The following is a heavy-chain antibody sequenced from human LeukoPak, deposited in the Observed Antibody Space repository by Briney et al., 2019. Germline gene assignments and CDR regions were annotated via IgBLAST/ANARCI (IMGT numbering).Heavy chain of an antibody. J-gene: IGHJ4*02. CDR1: GFTFSNYG. Sequence: GGSLRLSCAASGFTFSNYGMHWVRQAPGKGLEWVALISFDESSEYYADSVKGRFSISRDNSKNTLYLQMNNARVDDTAAYYCAKEVGYGSPYFDYWGQGTLVTVSS. D-gene: IGHD5-12*01. V-gene: IGHV3-30*18. CDR3: AKEVGYGSPYFDY. CDR2: ISFDESSE.